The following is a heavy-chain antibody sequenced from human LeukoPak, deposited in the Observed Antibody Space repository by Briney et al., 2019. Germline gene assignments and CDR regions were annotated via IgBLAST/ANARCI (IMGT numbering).Heavy chain of an antibody. CDR2: IYYSGST. V-gene: IGHV4-59*01. D-gene: IGHD1-26*01. CDR1: GGSISSYY. Sequence: PSETLSLTCTVSGGSISSYYWSWIRQPPGKGLEWIGYIYYSGSTNYNPSLKSRVTISVDTSKNQFSLKLSSVTAADTAVYYCARMVSPGIVPPYPDDAFDIWGQGTMVTVSS. J-gene: IGHJ3*02. CDR3: ARMVSPGIVPPYPDDAFDI.